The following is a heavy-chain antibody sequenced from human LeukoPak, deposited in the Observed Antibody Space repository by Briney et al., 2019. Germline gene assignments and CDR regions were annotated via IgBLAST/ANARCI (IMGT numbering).Heavy chain of an antibody. CDR2: IDAGNGNT. Sequence: ASVKVSCKASGYTFSDYAVHWVRQVPGQRLEWVGWIDAGNGNTRYSQKFQGRVTITRDTSTSTAYIELRSLRSEDTAMYFCARGSTSDWPLDHWGQETLVTISS. J-gene: IGHJ4*02. CDR1: GYTFSDYA. CDR3: ARGSTSDWPLDH. D-gene: IGHD2-2*01. V-gene: IGHV1-3*01.